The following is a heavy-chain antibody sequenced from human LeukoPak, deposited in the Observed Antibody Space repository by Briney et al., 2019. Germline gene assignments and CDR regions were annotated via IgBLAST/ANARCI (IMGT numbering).Heavy chain of an antibody. CDR1: GYTFSNYD. J-gene: IGHJ4*02. Sequence: ASVKVSCKTSGYTFSNYDLNWVRQATGQGLEWMGWMNPNNANTGYAQKFQGRLTMTRDISIGTAYMELSSLTSEDTAVYYCARGPLLEVAGRELSYWGQGTLVTVSS. CDR3: ARGPLLEVAGRELSY. D-gene: IGHD6-19*01. V-gene: IGHV1-8*01. CDR2: MNPNNANT.